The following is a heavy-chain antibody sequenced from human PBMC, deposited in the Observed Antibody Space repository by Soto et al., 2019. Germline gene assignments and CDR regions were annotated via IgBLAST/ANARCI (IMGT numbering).Heavy chain of an antibody. D-gene: IGHD3-3*01. CDR1: GGSISSYY. V-gene: IGHV4-59*01. Sequence: SETLSLTCTVSGGSISSYYWSWIRQPPGKGLEWIGYIYYSGSTNYNPSLKSRVTISVDTSKNQFSLKLSSVTAAETAVYYCARVLRYYDFWSAPPGSYSYGMDVWGQGTTVTVSS. CDR2: IYYSGST. CDR3: ARVLRYYDFWSAPPGSYSYGMDV. J-gene: IGHJ6*02.